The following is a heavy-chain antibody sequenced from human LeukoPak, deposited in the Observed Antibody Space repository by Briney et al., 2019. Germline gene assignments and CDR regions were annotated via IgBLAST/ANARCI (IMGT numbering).Heavy chain of an antibody. CDR1: GFTFSDYY. D-gene: IGHD5-12*01. J-gene: IGHJ3*02. CDR2: ISSSGSTI. CDR3: AREYGGYDSHDAFDI. Sequence: GGSLRLSCAASGFTFSDYYMSWIRQAPGKGLEWVSYISSSGSTIYYADSVKGRFTISRDNAKNSLYLQMDSLRAEDTAVYYCAREYGGYDSHDAFDIWGQGTMVTVSS. V-gene: IGHV3-11*01.